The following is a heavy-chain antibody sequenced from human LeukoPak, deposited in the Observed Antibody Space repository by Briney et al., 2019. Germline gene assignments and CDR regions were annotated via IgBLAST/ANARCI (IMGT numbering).Heavy chain of an antibody. J-gene: IGHJ5*02. V-gene: IGHV4-59*01. D-gene: IGHD1-26*01. CDR2: IFYSGST. CDR3: ARDYGEVGATTDWFDP. CDR1: GGSISSYY. Sequence: SETLSLTCTVSGGSISSYYWSWIRQPPGKGLEWIGYIFYSGSTNYNPSLKSRVTISVDTSKNQLSLKLSSVTAADTAVYYCARDYGEVGATTDWFDPWGQGTLVTVSS.